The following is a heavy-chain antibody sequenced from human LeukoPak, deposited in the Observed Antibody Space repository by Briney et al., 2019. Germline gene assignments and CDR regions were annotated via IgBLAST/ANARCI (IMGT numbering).Heavy chain of an antibody. CDR2: ISWNSGSI. D-gene: IGHD1-26*01. Sequence: GGSLRLSCAASGFTFDDYAMHWVRQAPGKGLEWVSGISWNSGSIGYADSVKGRFTISRDNAKNSLYLQMNSLRAEDMALYYCAKDTLPGELQTGNAFDIWGQGTMVTVSS. CDR3: AKDTLPGELQTGNAFDI. J-gene: IGHJ3*02. CDR1: GFTFDDYA. V-gene: IGHV3-9*03.